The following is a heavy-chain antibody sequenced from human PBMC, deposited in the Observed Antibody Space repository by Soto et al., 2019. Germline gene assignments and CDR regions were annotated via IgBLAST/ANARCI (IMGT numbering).Heavy chain of an antibody. D-gene: IGHD3-3*01. CDR3: ARDGWFSALRIPVGLDV. Sequence: QVQLVQSGAEVKKPGSSVQVSCKASGYTFSNSYIHGVRQAPGQGLERMGIINPNGGSTTYAQKFQGRVTMTRDTSTSTVYRELSSLTSDVKDLYYGARDGWFSALRIPVGLDVWGQGTTVTVSS. CDR2: INPNGGST. CDR1: GYTFSNSY. J-gene: IGHJ6*02. V-gene: IGHV1-46*01.